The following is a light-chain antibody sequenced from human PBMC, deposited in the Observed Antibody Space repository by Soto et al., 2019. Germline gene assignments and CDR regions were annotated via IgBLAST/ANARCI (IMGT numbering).Light chain of an antibody. Sequence: QSVLTQPASVSGSPGQSITISCTGTSSDVGGYNYVSWYQQHPGKAPKLMIYEVSNRPSGVSNRFSGSKSGNTASLTISGLQAEDEGDYYCSSYTSSSTPRGFGGGTKLTV. V-gene: IGLV2-14*01. CDR2: EVS. CDR1: SSDVGGYNY. J-gene: IGLJ3*02. CDR3: SSYTSSSTPRG.